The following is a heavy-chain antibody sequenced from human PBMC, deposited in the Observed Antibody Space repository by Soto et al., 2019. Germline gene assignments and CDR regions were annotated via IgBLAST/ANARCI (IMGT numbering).Heavy chain of an antibody. CDR3: ARSAAISGGADY. D-gene: IGHD3-9*01. Sequence: EVQLVQSGAEVKKPGEPLKISCKGSGYSFTTYWIAWVRQMPGKGLEWMGIISPGDSDTRYSPSFQGQVTISADKYISTAYLQWSSLQASDTAIEYGARSAAISGGADYWGQGTRVTVSS. CDR1: GYSFTTYW. V-gene: IGHV5-51*03. J-gene: IGHJ4*02. CDR2: ISPGDSDT.